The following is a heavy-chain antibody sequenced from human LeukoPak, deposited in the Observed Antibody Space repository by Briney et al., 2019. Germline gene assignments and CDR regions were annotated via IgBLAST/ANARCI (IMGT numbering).Heavy chain of an antibody. CDR1: GDSFSSNSVT. CDR2: TYYRSTWYN. V-gene: IGHV6-1*01. D-gene: IGHD2-2*01. J-gene: IGHJ5*02. CDR3: ARRLTQYDCFDP. Sequence: SQTLSLTCAISGDSFSSNSVTWNWIRQSPSRGLEWLGRTYYRSTWYNDYAVSVRGRITVNPDTSKNQFSLHLNSVTPEDTAVYYCARRLTQYDCFDPWGQGVLVTVSS.